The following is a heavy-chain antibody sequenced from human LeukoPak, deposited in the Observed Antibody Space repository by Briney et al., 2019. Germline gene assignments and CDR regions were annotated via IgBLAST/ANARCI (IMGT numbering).Heavy chain of an antibody. Sequence: SETLSLTCTVSGDSITSRNYLWGWIRQPPGKGLEYIASIYYSGKTYHNPSLRSRVTMSIDSSENQFSLKLSAVTAADTAVYYCARGGLGFRLVHAIGPYFDYWGRGTLVTVSS. CDR1: GDSITSRNYL. CDR2: IYYSGKT. V-gene: IGHV4-39*01. J-gene: IGHJ4*02. CDR3: ARGGLGFRLVHAIGPYFDY. D-gene: IGHD3-10*01.